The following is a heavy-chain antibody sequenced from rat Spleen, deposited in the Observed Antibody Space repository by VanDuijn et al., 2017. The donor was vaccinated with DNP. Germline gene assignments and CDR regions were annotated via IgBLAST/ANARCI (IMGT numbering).Heavy chain of an antibody. CDR2: INTGSGGT. D-gene: IGHD1-4*01. Sequence: QVQLQQSGAELAKPASSVKISCKASGYTFTSYFITWIKQTTGQGLEYIGYINTGSGGTNYNEKFRGKATLTVDTSSNTAFIQLSSLTPDDSAIYYCATHNYYFDYWGQGVMVTVSS. CDR1: GYTFTSYF. V-gene: IGHV1-43*01. CDR3: ATHNYYFDY. J-gene: IGHJ2*01.